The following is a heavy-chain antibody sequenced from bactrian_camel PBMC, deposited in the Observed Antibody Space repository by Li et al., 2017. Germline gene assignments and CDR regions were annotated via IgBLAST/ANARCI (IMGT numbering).Heavy chain of an antibody. J-gene: IGHJ4*01. CDR3: AKILHENSYLAGYDY. V-gene: IGHV3S54*01. CDR1: GYTGKMC. CDR2: IDTSGRTK. D-gene: IGHD2*01. Sequence: HVQLVESGGGSVQAGGSLRLSCEWSGYTGKMCMGWYRQAPEKERETVARIDTSGRTKYVDSVKGRFTISRDNAKNALYLQLNTLEVEDTGMYYCAKILHENSYLAGYDYWGQGTQVTVS.